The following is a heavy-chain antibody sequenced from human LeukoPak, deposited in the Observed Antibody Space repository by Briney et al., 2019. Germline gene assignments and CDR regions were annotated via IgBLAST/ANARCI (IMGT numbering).Heavy chain of an antibody. CDR2: INWNGGST. D-gene: IGHD1-1*01. Sequence: GGSLRLSCAASGFTFDDYGMSWVRQAPGKGLEWVSGINWNGGSTGYADSVKGRFTISRDNAKNSLYLQMNSLRAEDTAVYYCARDCSAYNWNDGFDYWGQGTLVTVSS. CDR3: ARDCSAYNWNDGFDY. J-gene: IGHJ4*02. CDR1: GFTFDDYG. V-gene: IGHV3-20*04.